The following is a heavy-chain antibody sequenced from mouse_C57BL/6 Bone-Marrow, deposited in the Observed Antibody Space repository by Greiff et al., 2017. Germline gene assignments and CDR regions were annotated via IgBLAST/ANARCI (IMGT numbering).Heavy chain of an antibody. J-gene: IGHJ2*01. CDR3: ARSGDGYYFYYFDY. V-gene: IGHV1-82*01. Sequence: QVQLQQSGPELVKPGASVKISCKASGYAFSSSCMNWVKQRPGKGLEWIGRIYPGDGDTNYNGKFKGKATLTADKSSSTAYMQLSSLTSEDSAVYFCARSGDGYYFYYFDYWGQGTTLTVSS. CDR1: GYAFSSSC. CDR2: IYPGDGDT. D-gene: IGHD2-3*01.